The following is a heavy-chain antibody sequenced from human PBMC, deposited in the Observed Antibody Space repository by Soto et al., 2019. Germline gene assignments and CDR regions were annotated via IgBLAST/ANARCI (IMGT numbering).Heavy chain of an antibody. CDR3: ARSPNTYSYYYGMDV. CDR1: GGSISSYY. J-gene: IGHJ6*02. V-gene: IGHV4-59*01. CDR2: IYYSGST. D-gene: IGHD7-27*01. Sequence: SETLSLTCTVSGGSISSYYWSWIRQPPGKGLEWIGYIYYSGSTNYNPSLKSRVTISVDTSKNQFSLKLSSVTAADTAVYYCARSPNTYSYYYGMDVWGQGTTVTVSS.